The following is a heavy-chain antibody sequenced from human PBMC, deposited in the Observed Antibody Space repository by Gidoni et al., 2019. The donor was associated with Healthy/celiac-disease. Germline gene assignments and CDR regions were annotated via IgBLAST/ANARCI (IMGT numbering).Heavy chain of an antibody. V-gene: IGHV5-10-1*03. J-gene: IGHJ5*02. D-gene: IGHD6-19*01. CDR2: IDPSDSYT. CDR3: ARHSEQWLVRGWFDP. Sequence: EVQLVQSGAEVKKPGASLRISCKGSGYSFTSYWISWVRQMPGKGLEWMGRIDPSDSYTNYSPSFQGHVTISADKSISTAYLQWSSLKASDTAMYYCARHSEQWLVRGWFDPWGQGTLVTVSS. CDR1: GYSFTSYW.